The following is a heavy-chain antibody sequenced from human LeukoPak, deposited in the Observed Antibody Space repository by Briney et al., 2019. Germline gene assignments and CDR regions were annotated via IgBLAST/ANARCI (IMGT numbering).Heavy chain of an antibody. CDR2: IYTSGST. J-gene: IGHJ4*02. CDR1: GASISNYY. D-gene: IGHD1-26*01. Sequence: PSETLSPTCIVSGASISNYYWSWIRQPAGKGLEWIGRIYTSGSTNYKPSLKSRVTMSADTSKNQFSLKLSSVTAADTAVYYCARSLSGSYSYFDYWGQGTLVTVSS. V-gene: IGHV4-4*07. CDR3: ARSLSGSYSYFDY.